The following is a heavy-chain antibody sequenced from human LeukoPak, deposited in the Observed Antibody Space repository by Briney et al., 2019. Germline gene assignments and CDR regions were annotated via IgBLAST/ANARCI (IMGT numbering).Heavy chain of an antibody. D-gene: IGHD5/OR15-5a*01. CDR2: IYTDGSVA. V-gene: IGHV3-74*03. Sequence: GGSLRLSCAGSGFTFSSYWMHWVRQAPGKGLVWVSTIYTDGSVAQYADSVKGRFTISRDNAKNTLYLQMNTLRVEDAAVYYCARDLYHGSVEWGQGTLVTVSS. CDR1: GFTFSSYW. J-gene: IGHJ4*02. CDR3: ARDLYHGSVE.